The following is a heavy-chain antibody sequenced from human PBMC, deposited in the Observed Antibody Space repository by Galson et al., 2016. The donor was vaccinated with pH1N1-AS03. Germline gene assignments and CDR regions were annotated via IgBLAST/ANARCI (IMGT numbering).Heavy chain of an antibody. V-gene: IGHV3-11*01. Sequence: SLRLSCAASGFTFSDYYMSWIRQAPGKGLEWISCITSSGGSGPTIYYADSVKGRFTISRDNAKNSLYLQMNSLRADDTAAYYCARGWYDIWTGYLVDPFDFWGRRALVTVSS. J-gene: IGHJ4*02. CDR1: GFTFSDYY. D-gene: IGHD3-9*01. CDR2: ITSSGGSGPTI. CDR3: ARGWYDIWTGYLVDPFDF.